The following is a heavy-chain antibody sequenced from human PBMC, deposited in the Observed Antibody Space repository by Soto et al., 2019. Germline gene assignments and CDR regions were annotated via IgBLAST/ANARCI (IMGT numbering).Heavy chain of an antibody. CDR1: GYIFSDYG. J-gene: IGHJ4*02. D-gene: IGHD6-19*01. CDR2: ISGYNGQT. CDR3: ARARYCSGWYGMDY. Sequence: VRLVQSGAEVKKPGASVKVSCKASGYIFSDYGISWVRQAPGQGLEWMGWISGYNGQTNYAQNLQGRVTMTTDTSSSTVYMELRSLRSDDTAVIYCARARYCSGWYGMDYWGQGNLVTVSS. V-gene: IGHV1-18*01.